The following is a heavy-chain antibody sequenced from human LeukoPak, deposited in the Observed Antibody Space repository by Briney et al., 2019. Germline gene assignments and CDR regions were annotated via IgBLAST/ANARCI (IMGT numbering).Heavy chain of an antibody. CDR3: TRVDITLVRGVPPPYFDC. D-gene: IGHD3-10*01. V-gene: IGHV3-23*01. J-gene: IGHJ4*02. CDR2: ISGSGGST. Sequence: GGSLRLSCAASGVTFSSYAMSWVRQAPGKGLEWVSAISGSGGSTCYADSVKGRFTISRDSAKNSLFLQMNSLRAEDTAVYYCTRVDITLVRGVPPPYFDCWGQGTLVTVSS. CDR1: GVTFSSYA.